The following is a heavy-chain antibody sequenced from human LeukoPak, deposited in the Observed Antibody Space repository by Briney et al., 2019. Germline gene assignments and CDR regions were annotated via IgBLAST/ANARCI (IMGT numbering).Heavy chain of an antibody. D-gene: IGHD6-19*01. V-gene: IGHV4-59*01. CDR2: IYYSGST. Sequence: PSETLSLTCTVSGGSISSYYWSWIRQPPGKGLEWIGYIYYSGSTNYNPSLKSRVTISVDTSKNQFSLKLSSVTAADTAVYYCARDQNPGYSSGWLYYYGMDVWGQGTTVTVSS. J-gene: IGHJ6*02. CDR1: GGSISSYY. CDR3: ARDQNPGYSSGWLYYYGMDV.